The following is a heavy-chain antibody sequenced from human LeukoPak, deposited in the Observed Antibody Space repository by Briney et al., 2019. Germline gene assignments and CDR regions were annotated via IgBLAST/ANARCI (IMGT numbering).Heavy chain of an antibody. J-gene: IGHJ4*02. CDR3: ARTIAMTGIDYFDQ. CDR2: MYSDGSA. CDR1: GFTVSSNY. V-gene: IGHV3-53*01. D-gene: IGHD6-19*01. Sequence: PGGSLRLSCAASGFTVSSNYMSWVRQAPAKGLEWVSVMYSDGSAYYADSVKGRFTISRDNSKNRLFLQMNSLRAEDTAVYFCARTIAMTGIDYFDQWGQGTLVTVS.